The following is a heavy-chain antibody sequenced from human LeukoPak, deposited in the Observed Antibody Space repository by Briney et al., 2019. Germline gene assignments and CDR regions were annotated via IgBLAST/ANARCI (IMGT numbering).Heavy chain of an antibody. J-gene: IGHJ6*03. D-gene: IGHD6-13*01. CDR2: IKSKTDGGTT. Sequence: PGGSLRLSCAASGFTFSNAWMSWVRQAPGKGLEWVGRIKSKTDGGTTDYAAPVKGRFTISRDDSKNTLYLQMNSLKTEDTAVYYCTTDIAAALRSKYYYYYYMDVWGKGTTVTISS. CDR3: TTDIAAALRSKYYYYYYMDV. V-gene: IGHV3-15*01. CDR1: GFTFSNAW.